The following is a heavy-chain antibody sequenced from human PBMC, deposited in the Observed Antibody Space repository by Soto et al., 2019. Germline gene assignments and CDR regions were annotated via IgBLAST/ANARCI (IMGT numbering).Heavy chain of an antibody. V-gene: IGHV4-31*03. CDR2: IYYSGST. D-gene: IGHD1-1*01. J-gene: IGHJ4*02. Sequence: SETLSLTCTVSGGSLSSGAYYWSWIRQHPGKGLEWIGYIYYSGSTYYNPSLESRVTLSVDTSTKQFSLKVSSVTAADTAVYYCARRYGYSFDYWGQGTLVTVSS. CDR1: GGSLSSGAYY. CDR3: ARRYGYSFDY.